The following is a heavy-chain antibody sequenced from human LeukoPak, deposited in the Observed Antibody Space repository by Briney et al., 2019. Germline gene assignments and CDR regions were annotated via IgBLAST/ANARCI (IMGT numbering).Heavy chain of an antibody. CDR3: ARDQDYGDYGGHFDY. Sequence: RASVKVSCKASGYTFTGYYMHWVRQAPGQGLEWMGWINPNSGGTNYAQKFQGRVTMTRDTSISTAYMELSRLRSDDTAVYYCARDQDYGDYGGHFDYWGQGTLVTVSS. CDR1: GYTFTGYY. V-gene: IGHV1-2*02. D-gene: IGHD4-17*01. J-gene: IGHJ4*02. CDR2: INPNSGGT.